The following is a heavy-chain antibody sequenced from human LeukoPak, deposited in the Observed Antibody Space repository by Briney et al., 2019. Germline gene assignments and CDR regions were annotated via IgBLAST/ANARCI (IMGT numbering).Heavy chain of an antibody. Sequence: SETLSLTCTVSGGSISSGGYYWSWIRQPPGKGLEWIGYIYHSGSTYYNPSLQSRVTISVDRSKNQFSLKLSSVTAADTAVYYCASCTMVRGVAPFDYWGQGTLVTVSS. CDR2: IYHSGST. CDR3: ASCTMVRGVAPFDY. J-gene: IGHJ4*02. V-gene: IGHV4-30-2*01. CDR1: GGSISSGGYY. D-gene: IGHD3-10*01.